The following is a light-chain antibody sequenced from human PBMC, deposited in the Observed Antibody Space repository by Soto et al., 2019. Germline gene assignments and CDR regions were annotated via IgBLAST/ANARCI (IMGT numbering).Light chain of an antibody. V-gene: IGKV3D-20*01. CDR3: QQYGSSPS. CDR1: QRVSGGF. CDR2: DTS. J-gene: IGKJ1*01. Sequence: DILLTQSPATLSLSPGERATLYCGASQRVSGGFLACYQQKPGLAPRLILYDTSFRATGIPDRFSGSGSGTDFTLTISRLDPEDFAVYYCQQYGSSPSFGQGTKVDIK.